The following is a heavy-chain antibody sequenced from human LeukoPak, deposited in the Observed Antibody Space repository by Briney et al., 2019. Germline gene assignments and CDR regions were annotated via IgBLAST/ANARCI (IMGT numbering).Heavy chain of an antibody. CDR2: IIPIFGTA. Sequence: ASVTVSCKASGGTFSSYAISWVRQAPGQGLEWMGGIIPIFGTANYAQKFQGRVTITADESTSTAYMELSSLRSEDTAVYYCASHTMVRGVGVSYFDYWGQGTLVTVSS. V-gene: IGHV1-69*13. CDR1: GGTFSSYA. J-gene: IGHJ4*02. D-gene: IGHD3-10*01. CDR3: ASHTMVRGVGVSYFDY.